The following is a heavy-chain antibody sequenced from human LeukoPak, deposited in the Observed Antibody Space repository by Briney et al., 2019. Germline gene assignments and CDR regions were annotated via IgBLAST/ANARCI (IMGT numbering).Heavy chain of an antibody. D-gene: IGHD3-16*01. CDR3: ARGRTFGGP. Sequence: GGSLRLSCAASGFTFRSYAMNWVRQAPGKGLEWVSGISGSGAGTDYAESVKGRFTISRDNSKNTMYLQMNSLRAEDTAVYYCARGRTFGGPWGQGTLVTVSS. V-gene: IGHV3-23*01. CDR1: GFTFRSYA. J-gene: IGHJ5*02. CDR2: ISGSGAGT.